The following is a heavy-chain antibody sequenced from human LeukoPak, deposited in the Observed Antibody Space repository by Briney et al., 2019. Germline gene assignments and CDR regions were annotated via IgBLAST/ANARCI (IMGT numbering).Heavy chain of an antibody. Sequence: GESLKISCKGSGYSFTSYWIGWVRQMPGKGLEWMGIIYPGDSDTRYSPSFQGQVTISADKSISTAYLQWSSLKASDTAMYYCARPTLEGSGSYYEEAYYFDYWGQGTLATVSS. CDR2: IYPGDSDT. V-gene: IGHV5-51*01. J-gene: IGHJ4*02. D-gene: IGHD3-10*01. CDR1: GYSFTSYW. CDR3: ARPTLEGSGSYYEEAYYFDY.